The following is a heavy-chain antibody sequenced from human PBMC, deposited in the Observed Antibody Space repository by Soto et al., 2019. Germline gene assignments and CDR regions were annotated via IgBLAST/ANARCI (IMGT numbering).Heavy chain of an antibody. CDR1: GFTFSSYA. CDR3: ARAVAAAGTVYYYGMDV. J-gene: IGHJ6*02. Sequence: PGGSLRLSCAASGFTFSSYAMHWVRQAPGKGLEWVAVISYDGSNKYYADSVKGRFTISRDNSKNTLYLQMNNLRAEDTAVYYCARAVAAAGTVYYYGMDVWGQGTTVTVSS. D-gene: IGHD6-13*01. V-gene: IGHV3-30-3*01. CDR2: ISYDGSNK.